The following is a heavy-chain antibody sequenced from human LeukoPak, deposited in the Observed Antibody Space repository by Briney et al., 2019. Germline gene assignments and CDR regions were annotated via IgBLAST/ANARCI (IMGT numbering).Heavy chain of an antibody. CDR2: IGWDGTNI. Sequence: GGSLRLSCAASGFTFDRHTMHWVRQPPGKGPEWVSLIGWDGTNIDYADSVKGRFTISRDNSKNFVYLQMHSLRTEDTALYYCTKDMEWGMDGWGQGTTVNVFS. V-gene: IGHV3-43*01. D-gene: IGHD3-3*01. J-gene: IGHJ6*02. CDR3: TKDMEWGMDG. CDR1: GFTFDRHT.